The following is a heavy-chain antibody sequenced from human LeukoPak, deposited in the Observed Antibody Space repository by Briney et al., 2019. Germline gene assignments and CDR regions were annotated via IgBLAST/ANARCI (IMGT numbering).Heavy chain of an antibody. V-gene: IGHV4-59*12. CDR3: AREHRIGQWLV. CDR1: GGSISSYY. J-gene: IGHJ4*02. D-gene: IGHD6-19*01. CDR2: IYYSGST. Sequence: KPSETLSLTGTVSGGSISSYYWSWIRQPPGKGLEWIGYIYYSGSTNYNPSLKSRVTISVDTSKNQFSLKLISVTAADTAVYYCAREHRIGQWLVGGQGTLVTVSS.